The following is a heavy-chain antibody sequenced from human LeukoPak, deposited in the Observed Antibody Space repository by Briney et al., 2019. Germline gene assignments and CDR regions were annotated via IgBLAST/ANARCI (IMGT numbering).Heavy chain of an antibody. CDR3: TTYYYDSTSDFGY. CDR1: GFTFDDYA. CDR2: IRSKAYGGTT. D-gene: IGHD3-22*01. J-gene: IGHJ4*02. V-gene: IGHV3-49*03. Sequence: GGSLRLSCTASGFTFDDYAMSWFRQAPGKGLEWVGFIRSKAYGGTTEYAASVKGRFTISRDDSKSIAYLQMNSLKTEDTAVYYCTTYYYDSTSDFGYWGQGTLVTVSS.